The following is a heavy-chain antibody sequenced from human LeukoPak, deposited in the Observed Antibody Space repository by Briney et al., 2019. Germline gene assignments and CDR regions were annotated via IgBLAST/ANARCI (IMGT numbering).Heavy chain of an antibody. CDR1: GGSFSGYY. J-gene: IGHJ4*02. D-gene: IGHD1-1*01. CDR2: INHSGST. CDR3: ARYGTTQPKNYFDY. Sequence: SETLSLTCAVYGGSFSGYYWSWIRQPPGKGLEWIGEINHSGSTNYNPSLKSRVTISVDTSKNQFSLKLSSVTAADTAVYYCARYGTTQPKNYFDYWGQGTLVTVSS. V-gene: IGHV4-34*01.